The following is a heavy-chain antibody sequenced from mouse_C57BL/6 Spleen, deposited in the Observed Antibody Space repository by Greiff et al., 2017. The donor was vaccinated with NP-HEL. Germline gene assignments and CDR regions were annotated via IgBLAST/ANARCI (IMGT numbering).Heavy chain of an antibody. J-gene: IGHJ2*01. CDR1: GYTFTSYA. CDR3: ARLSYDGYLDY. D-gene: IGHD2-3*01. V-gene: IGHV1-85*01. CDR2: IYPSDGST. Sequence: VKLLESGPELVKPGASVKLSCKASGYTFTSYAINWVKQRPGQGLEWIGWIYPSDGSTKYNEKCKGKATLTVDTSSSTTYMELHSLTSEDAAVYFCARLSYDGYLDYWGQGTTLTVSS.